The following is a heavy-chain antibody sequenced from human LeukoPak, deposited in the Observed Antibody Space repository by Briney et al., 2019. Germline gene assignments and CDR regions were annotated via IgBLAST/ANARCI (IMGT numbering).Heavy chain of an antibody. CDR3: AKVKRGYYDSSGPFDY. CDR1: GFTFDDYA. D-gene: IGHD3-22*01. J-gene: IGHJ4*02. CDR2: ISWNSGSI. Sequence: GRSLRLSCAASGFTFDDYAMHWVRQAPGKGLEWVSGISWNSGSIGYADSVKGRFTISRDNAKNSLYLQMNSLRAEDTALYYCAKVKRGYYDSSGPFDYWGQGTLVTVSS. V-gene: IGHV3-9*01.